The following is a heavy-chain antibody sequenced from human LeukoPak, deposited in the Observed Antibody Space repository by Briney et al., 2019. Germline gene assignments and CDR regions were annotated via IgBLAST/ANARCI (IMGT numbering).Heavy chain of an antibody. CDR1: GYTFTSYG. CDR2: ISAYNGNT. Sequence: ASVKLSCKASGYTFTSYGISWVRQAPGQELKWMGWISAYNGNTNYAQKLQGRVTMTTDTSTSTAYMELRSLRSGDTAVYYCARNEVVPAATRFDYWGQGTLVTVSS. D-gene: IGHD2-2*01. V-gene: IGHV1-18*04. J-gene: IGHJ4*02. CDR3: ARNEVVPAATRFDY.